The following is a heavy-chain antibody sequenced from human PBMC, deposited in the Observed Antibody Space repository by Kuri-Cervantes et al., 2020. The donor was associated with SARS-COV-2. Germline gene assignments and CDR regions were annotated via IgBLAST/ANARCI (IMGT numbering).Heavy chain of an antibody. V-gene: IGHV3-49*04. CDR3: TAYYMVRN. CDR2: IRSKAYGGTT. J-gene: IGHJ4*02. D-gene: IGHD3-10*01. CDR1: GFTFGDYA. Sequence: GESLKISCTASGFTFGDYAMSWVRQAPGKGLEWVGFIRSKAYGGTTDYAAPVKGRFTISRDDSKNTLYLQMNSLKTEDTAVYYCTAYYMVRNWGQGTLVTVSS.